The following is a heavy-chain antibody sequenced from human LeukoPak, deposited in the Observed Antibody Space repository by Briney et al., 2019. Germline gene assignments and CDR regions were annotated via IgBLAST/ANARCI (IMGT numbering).Heavy chain of an antibody. D-gene: IGHD3-10*01. CDR3: ARAFGSAIYIGY. CDR2: IYHSGKA. CDR1: GGSIINSGYS. Sequence: SHTLSLTCTVSGGSIINSGYSWSWLRQPPGKGLEWIGFIYHSGKAYYTPSLESRATISVDTSSNQFSLRLTSVTAADTAVYYCARAFGSAIYIGYWGQGTLVTVSS. V-gene: IGHV4-30-2*01. J-gene: IGHJ4*02.